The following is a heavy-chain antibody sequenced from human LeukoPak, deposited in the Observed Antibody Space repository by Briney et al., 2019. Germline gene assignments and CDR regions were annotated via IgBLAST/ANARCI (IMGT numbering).Heavy chain of an antibody. CDR3: ATLVSSPTGY. J-gene: IGHJ4*02. CDR2: IKSKTDGETT. V-gene: IGHV3-15*01. Sequence: GGSLRLSCVAAGFTFGNAWMSWVRQAPGKGLEWVGRIKSKTDGETTDYAAPVKDRFTISREDSKNTPYLQMNSLKTEDTAVYFCATLVSSPTGYWGQGTLVTVSS. CDR1: GFTFGNAW. D-gene: IGHD6-13*01.